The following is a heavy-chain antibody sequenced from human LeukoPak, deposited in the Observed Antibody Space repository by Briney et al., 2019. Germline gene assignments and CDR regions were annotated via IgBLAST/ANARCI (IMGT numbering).Heavy chain of an antibody. J-gene: IGHJ6*02. CDR3: ARKGSSWYRAGMDV. CDR2: INHSGST. V-gene: IGHV4-34*01. Sequence: SETLSLTCAVYGGSFSGYYWSWIRQPPGKGLEWNGEINHSGSTNYNPSLKSRVTISVDTSKNQFSLKLSSVTAADTAVYYCARKGSSWYRAGMDVWGQGTTVTVSS. CDR1: GGSFSGYY. D-gene: IGHD6-13*01.